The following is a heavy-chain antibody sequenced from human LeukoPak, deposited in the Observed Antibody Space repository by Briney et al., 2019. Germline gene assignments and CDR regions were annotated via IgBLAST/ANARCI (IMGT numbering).Heavy chain of an antibody. J-gene: IGHJ3*02. CDR2: IYPGDSDT. D-gene: IGHD2-2*01. V-gene: IGHV5-51*01. Sequence: GESLKISCKGSEYSFTSYWIGWVRQMPGKGLEWMGLIYPGDSDTRYSPSFQGQVTISADKSISTAYLQWSSLKASDTAMYYCARRDCSSTGCHEAFDIWGQGTMVTVSS. CDR1: EYSFTSYW. CDR3: ARRDCSSTGCHEAFDI.